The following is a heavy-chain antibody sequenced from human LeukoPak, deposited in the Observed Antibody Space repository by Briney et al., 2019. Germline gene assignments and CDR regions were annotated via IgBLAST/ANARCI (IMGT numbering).Heavy chain of an antibody. CDR2: IIPIFGTA. CDR3: ATEIPGPGDAFDI. V-gene: IGHV1-69*06. J-gene: IGHJ3*02. CDR1: GGTFSSYA. Sequence: SVKVSCKASGGTFSSYAISWVRQAPGQGLEWMGGIIPIFGTANYAQKFQGRVTMTEDTSTDTAYMELSSLRSEDTAVYYCATEIPGPGDAFDIWGQGTMVTVSS.